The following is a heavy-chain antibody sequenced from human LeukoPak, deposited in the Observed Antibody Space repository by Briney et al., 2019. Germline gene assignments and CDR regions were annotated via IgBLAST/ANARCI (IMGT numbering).Heavy chain of an antibody. J-gene: IGHJ4*02. Sequence: GGSLRLSCAASGFTFSSYWMSWVRQAPGKGLEWVANIKQDGSEKYYVDSVKGRFTVSRDNAKNSLYLQMNSLRAEDTAVYYCAKCSKRPFWSGYYGYYFDYWGQGTLVTVSS. CDR1: GFTFSSYW. D-gene: IGHD3-3*01. CDR2: IKQDGSEK. CDR3: AKCSKRPFWSGYYGYYFDY. V-gene: IGHV3-7*01.